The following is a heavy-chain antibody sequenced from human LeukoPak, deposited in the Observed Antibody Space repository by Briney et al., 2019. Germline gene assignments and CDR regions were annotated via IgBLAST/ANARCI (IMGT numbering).Heavy chain of an antibody. Sequence: PSETLSLTCTVSGGSISSYYWSWIRQPPGKGLEWIGYIYYSGSTNYNPSLKSRVTISVDTSKNQFSLKLSSVTAADTAVYYCARSSYYYGADAFDIWGQGTMVAVSS. J-gene: IGHJ3*02. CDR1: GGSISSYY. V-gene: IGHV4-59*01. CDR2: IYYSGST. D-gene: IGHD3-10*01. CDR3: ARSSYYYGADAFDI.